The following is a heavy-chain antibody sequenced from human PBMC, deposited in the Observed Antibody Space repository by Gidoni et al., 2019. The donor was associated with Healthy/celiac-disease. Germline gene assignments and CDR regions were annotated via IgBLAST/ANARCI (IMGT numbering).Heavy chain of an antibody. Sequence: EVQLVESGGGLVKPGGSLRLSCAASGFTFRSSTMIWVRQAPGKGLEWVSSSSSSSSYIYYADSVKGRFTISRDNAKNSLYLQMNSLRAEDTAVYYCASMSKYCSGGSCYSGDYYGMDVWGQGTTVTVSS. D-gene: IGHD2-15*01. CDR1: GFTFRSST. J-gene: IGHJ6*02. CDR2: SSSSSSYI. V-gene: IGHV3-21*01. CDR3: ASMSKYCSGGSCYSGDYYGMDV.